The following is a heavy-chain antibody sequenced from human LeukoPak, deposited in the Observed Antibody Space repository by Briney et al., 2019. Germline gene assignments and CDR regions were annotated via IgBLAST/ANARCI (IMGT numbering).Heavy chain of an antibody. CDR1: GFTFSTYR. J-gene: IGHJ4*02. D-gene: IGHD4-17*01. CDR2: ISTSSSYI. Sequence: GGSLRLSCAASGFTFSTYRMTWVRQAPGKGLEWVSSISTSSSYIYYADSVKGRFTISRDNAKNSLYLQMNSLRAEDTAVYYCANNYGDYDYWGQGTLVTVSS. V-gene: IGHV3-21*01. CDR3: ANNYGDYDY.